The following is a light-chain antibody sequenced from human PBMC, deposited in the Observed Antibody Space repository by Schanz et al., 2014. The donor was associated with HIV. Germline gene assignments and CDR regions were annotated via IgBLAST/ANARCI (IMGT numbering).Light chain of an antibody. CDR1: QSVSSY. Sequence: EIVLTQSPATLSLSPGERATLSCRASQSVSSYLAWYQQKPGQAPRLLIYGASSRATGIPDRFSGFRSGTDFTLTISRLEPEDVAVYYCHQNSDWPRTFGGGTRVEIK. V-gene: IGKV3-11*01. CDR3: HQNSDWPRT. CDR2: GAS. J-gene: IGKJ4*01.